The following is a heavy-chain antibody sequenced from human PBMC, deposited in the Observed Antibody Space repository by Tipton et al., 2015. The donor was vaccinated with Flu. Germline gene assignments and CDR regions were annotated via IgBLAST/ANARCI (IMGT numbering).Heavy chain of an antibody. V-gene: IGHV4-31*03. CDR1: GASISSEDFY. Sequence: TLSLTCTVSGASISSEDFYWSWIRRHPGRGLEWIGYIYNSGITYYKPSLSSRVVISLDTSKNQFYLRLSSVTAADTAVYYCARGATRRPFSGYDYTGYWGQGTLVTVSS. J-gene: IGHJ4*02. CDR2: IYNSGIT. CDR3: ARGATRRPFSGYDYTGY. D-gene: IGHD5-12*01.